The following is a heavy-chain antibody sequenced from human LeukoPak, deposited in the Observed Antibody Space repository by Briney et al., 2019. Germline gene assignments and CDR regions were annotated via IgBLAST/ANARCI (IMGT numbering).Heavy chain of an antibody. Sequence: KTGGSLRFSCAASGFTFSDYYMSWIRQAPGKGLEWVSYISNSGNNIYYADSVKGRFTISRDNAKNSLYLQMNSLRAEDAAVYYCARARGSYSFDCWGQGTLVTVSS. CDR1: GFTFSDYY. J-gene: IGHJ4*02. CDR2: ISNSGNNI. CDR3: ARARGSYSFDC. D-gene: IGHD1-26*01. V-gene: IGHV3-11*04.